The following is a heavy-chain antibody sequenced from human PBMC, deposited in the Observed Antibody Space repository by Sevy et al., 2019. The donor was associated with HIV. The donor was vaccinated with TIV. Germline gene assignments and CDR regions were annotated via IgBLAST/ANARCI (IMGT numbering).Heavy chain of an antibody. V-gene: IGHV4-39*01. Sequence: SETLSLTCTVSGGSINSDSYYWGWIRQPPGKGLEWIGNIHYNGTTYYNQSLKSRVTISVDTSKNKFSLKLSSVTAADTAVYYCARFEYGDYVSHFEYCGQGTLVTVSS. J-gene: IGHJ4*02. CDR2: IHYNGTT. CDR1: GGSINSDSYY. D-gene: IGHD2-21*02. CDR3: ARFEYGDYVSHFEY.